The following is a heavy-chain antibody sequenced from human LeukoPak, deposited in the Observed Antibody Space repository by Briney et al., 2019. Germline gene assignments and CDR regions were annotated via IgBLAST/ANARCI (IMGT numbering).Heavy chain of an antibody. J-gene: IGHJ4*02. CDR2: ISSSGTTV. V-gene: IGHV3-48*03. CDR3: ARSIKGGSDH. D-gene: IGHD3-10*01. Sequence: GGSLRLSCAASGFTFRSYEMNWVRQAPGKGLDWVSYISSSGTTVYYADSVKGRFTVSRDNAKNSLYLQMNSRRAEDTAVYYCARSIKGGSDHWGQGTLVTVSS. CDR1: GFTFRSYE.